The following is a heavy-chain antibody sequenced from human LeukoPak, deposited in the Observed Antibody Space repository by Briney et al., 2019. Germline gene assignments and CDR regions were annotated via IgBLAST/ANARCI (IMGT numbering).Heavy chain of an antibody. CDR1: GFXFSNYE. V-gene: IGHV3-48*03. CDR3: ARDLVQLWSKDF. J-gene: IGHJ4*02. Sequence: PGGSLRLSCAASGFXFSNYEFNWVRQAPGKGLEWVSYISSSGRNIYYADSVKGRFTISRDNAKNSLYLQMNSLRAEDTAVYYCARDLVQLWSKDFWGQGTMVTVSS. CDR2: ISSSGRNI. D-gene: IGHD5-18*01.